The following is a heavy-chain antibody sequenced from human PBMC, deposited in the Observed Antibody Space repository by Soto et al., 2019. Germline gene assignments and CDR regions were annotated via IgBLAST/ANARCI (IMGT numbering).Heavy chain of an antibody. Sequence: TGGSLRLSCAASGFTFSSYAMHWVRQAPGKGLEWVAVISYDGSNKYYADSVKGRFTISRDNSKNTLYLQMNSLRAEDTAVYYCARDRAPYCGGDCPFDYWGQGTLVTVSS. D-gene: IGHD2-21*02. CDR3: ARDRAPYCGGDCPFDY. V-gene: IGHV3-30-3*01. CDR1: GFTFSSYA. CDR2: ISYDGSNK. J-gene: IGHJ4*02.